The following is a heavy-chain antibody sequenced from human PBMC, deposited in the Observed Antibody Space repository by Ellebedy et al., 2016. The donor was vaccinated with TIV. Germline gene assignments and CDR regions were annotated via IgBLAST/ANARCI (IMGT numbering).Heavy chain of an antibody. Sequence: AASVMVSCKASGYTFTSYDINWVRQATGQGLEWMGWMNPNSGNTGYAQKFQGRVTMTRNTSISTAYMELSSLRSEDTAVYYCARRLPGIAVAGNYWGQGTLVTVSS. CDR2: MNPNSGNT. V-gene: IGHV1-8*01. CDR3: ARRLPGIAVAGNY. CDR1: GYTFTSYD. J-gene: IGHJ4*02. D-gene: IGHD6-19*01.